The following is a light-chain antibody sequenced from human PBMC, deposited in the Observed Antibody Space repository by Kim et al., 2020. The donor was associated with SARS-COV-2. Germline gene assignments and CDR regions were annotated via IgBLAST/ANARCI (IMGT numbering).Light chain of an antibody. CDR3: SSYTSSSTVV. CDR1: SSDVGGYNY. CDR2: DVS. J-gene: IGLJ2*01. Sequence: QSALTQPASVSGSPGQSITISCTGTSSDVGGYNYVSWYQQHPGKAPKLMIYDVSKRPSGVSTRCSGSKSGNTASLTISGLQAEDEADYYCSSYTSSSTVVFGGGTQLTVL. V-gene: IGLV2-14*01.